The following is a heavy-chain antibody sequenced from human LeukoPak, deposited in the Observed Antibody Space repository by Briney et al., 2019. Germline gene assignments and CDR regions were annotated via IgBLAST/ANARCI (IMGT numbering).Heavy chain of an antibody. CDR3: TRPCAGDCTDNY. D-gene: IGHD2-21*02. Sequence: GGSLRLSCAASGLIFSDSAMHWVRQASGKGLEWVGRIRSKANNYATTYAASVKGRFTISRDDSKNTAYLQMNSLKLEDTAVYYCTRPCAGDCTDNYWGQGTLVTVSS. J-gene: IGHJ4*02. CDR1: GLIFSDSA. V-gene: IGHV3-73*01. CDR2: IRSKANNYAT.